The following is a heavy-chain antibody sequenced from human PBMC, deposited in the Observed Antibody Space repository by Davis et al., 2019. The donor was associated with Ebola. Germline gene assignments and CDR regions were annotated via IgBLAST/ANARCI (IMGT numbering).Heavy chain of an antibody. CDR2: IIPILGIA. CDR3: ARTKTRIRFLEWLLDWFDP. CDR1: GGTFSSYA. D-gene: IGHD3-3*01. J-gene: IGHJ5*02. Sequence: AASVKVSCKASGGTFSSYAISWVRQAPGQGLEWMGRIIPILGIANYAQKFQGRVTITADKSTSTAYMELSSLRSDDTAVYYCARTKTRIRFLEWLLDWFDPWGQGTLVTVSS. V-gene: IGHV1-69*04.